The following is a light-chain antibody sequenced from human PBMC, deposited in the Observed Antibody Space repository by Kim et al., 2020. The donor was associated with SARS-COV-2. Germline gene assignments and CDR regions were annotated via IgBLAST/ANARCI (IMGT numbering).Light chain of an antibody. CDR2: DAS. Sequence: SASVGDRVTITCRASQSISSWLAWYQQKPGKAPKLLIYDASSLESGGPSRFSGSGSGTEFTLTISSLQPDDFATYYCQQYNSYLYTFGQGTKLEI. CDR1: QSISSW. V-gene: IGKV1-5*01. CDR3: QQYNSYLYT. J-gene: IGKJ2*01.